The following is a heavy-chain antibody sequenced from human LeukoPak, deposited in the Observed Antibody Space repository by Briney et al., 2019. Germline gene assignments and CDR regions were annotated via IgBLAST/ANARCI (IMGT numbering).Heavy chain of an antibody. CDR2: ISGSGGST. CDR3: AKDSRGANFFGDFDY. D-gene: IGHD3-10*01. V-gene: IGHV3-23*01. Sequence: PGGSLRLSCAASGFTFSSYAMSWVRQAPGKGLEGVSAISGSGGSTYYADSVKRRLTISRDNSKNTVYLQVSSLRADDTAVYYCAKDSRGANFFGDFDYWGQGTLVTVSS. J-gene: IGHJ4*02. CDR1: GFTFSSYA.